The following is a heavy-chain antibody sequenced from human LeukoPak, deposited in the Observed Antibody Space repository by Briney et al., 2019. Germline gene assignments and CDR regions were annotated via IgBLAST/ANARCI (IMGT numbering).Heavy chain of an antibody. V-gene: IGHV4-30-4*01. CDR1: GGSISSGDYY. J-gene: IGHJ4*02. D-gene: IGHD6-13*01. Sequence: SQTLSLTCTVSGGSISSGDYYWSWIRQPPGKGLEWIGYIYNDGRTYYNPSLKSRVTISVDTSKNLFSLKVSSVTAADAAVYYCARGRSSSWSSFDYWGQGTLVTVSS. CDR2: IYNDGRT. CDR3: ARGRSSSWSSFDY.